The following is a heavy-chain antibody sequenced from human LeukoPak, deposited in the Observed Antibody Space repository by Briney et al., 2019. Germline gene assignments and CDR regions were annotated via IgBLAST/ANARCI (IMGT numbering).Heavy chain of an antibody. Sequence: PGGSLRLSCAASGFTFSSYAMNWVRQAPGKGLEWVAVIWYDGSNKYYADSVKGRFTISRDNSKNTLYLQMNSLRAEDTAVYYCARGSMGSGTPEYYYGMDVWGQGTTVTVSS. J-gene: IGHJ6*02. V-gene: IGHV3-33*08. CDR1: GFTFSSYA. CDR3: ARGSMGSGTPEYYYGMDV. D-gene: IGHD1-26*01. CDR2: IWYDGSNK.